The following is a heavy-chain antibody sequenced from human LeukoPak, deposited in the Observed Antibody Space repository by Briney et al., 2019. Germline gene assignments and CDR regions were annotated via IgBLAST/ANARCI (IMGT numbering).Heavy chain of an antibody. J-gene: IGHJ6*02. CDR2: ISDSGGST. CDR3: AKGNIWFGEKYGMDV. CDR1: GFTFSTYA. V-gene: IGHV3-23*01. Sequence: GGSLGLSCAASGFTFSTYAMSWVRQAPGKGLEWVSGISDSGGSTYYADSVKGRFTISRDNSKNTLYLQMNSLRAEDTAVYYCAKGNIWFGEKYGMDVWGQGTTVTVSS. D-gene: IGHD3-10*01.